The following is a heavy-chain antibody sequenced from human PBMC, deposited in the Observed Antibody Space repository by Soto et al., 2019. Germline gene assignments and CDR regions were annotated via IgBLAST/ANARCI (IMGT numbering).Heavy chain of an antibody. Sequence: QVQLQQWGAGLLKPSETLSLTCAVYGGSFSGYYWSWIRQPPGKGLEWIGEINHSGSTNYNPSLKSRVTIPVDTSKNQVSLKLSSVTAADTAVYYCARGVDDWFDPWGQGTLVTVSS. V-gene: IGHV4-34*01. CDR3: ARGVDDWFDP. CDR1: GGSFSGYY. J-gene: IGHJ5*02. D-gene: IGHD5-12*01. CDR2: INHSGST.